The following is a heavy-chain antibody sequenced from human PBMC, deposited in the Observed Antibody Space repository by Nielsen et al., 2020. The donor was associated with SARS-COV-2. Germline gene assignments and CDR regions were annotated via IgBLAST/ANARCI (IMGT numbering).Heavy chain of an antibody. Sequence: LKISCAASGFPFSSYAMSWVRQAPGKGLEWVSAISGSGSRTYYADSVKGRFTISRDKSKNTLYVLMNSLRAEDTAVYHCAKMSPPGLAAGTSEYFQNWGQGTLVTVSS. CDR3: AKMSPPGLAAGTSEYFQN. D-gene: IGHD6-13*01. CDR2: ISGSGSRT. CDR1: GFPFSSYA. V-gene: IGHV3-23*01. J-gene: IGHJ1*01.